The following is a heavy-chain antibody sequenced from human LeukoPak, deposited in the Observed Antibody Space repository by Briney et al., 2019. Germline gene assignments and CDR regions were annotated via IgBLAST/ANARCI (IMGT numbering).Heavy chain of an antibody. CDR2: ISSSGSTI. V-gene: IGHV3-11*04. CDR3: ARDRYPIIAAAPAYAFDI. Sequence: PGGSLRLSCAASGFTFSDYYMSWIRQAPGKGLEWVSYISSSGSTIYYADSVKGRFTISRDNAKNSLYLQMNSLRAEDTAVYYCARDRYPIIAAAPAYAFDIWGQGTMVTVSS. D-gene: IGHD6-13*01. J-gene: IGHJ3*02. CDR1: GFTFSDYY.